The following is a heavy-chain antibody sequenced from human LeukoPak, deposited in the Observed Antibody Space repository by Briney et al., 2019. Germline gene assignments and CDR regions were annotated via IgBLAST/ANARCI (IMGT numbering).Heavy chain of an antibody. V-gene: IGHV4-59*01. D-gene: IGHD3-22*01. Sequence: SETLSLTCTVSGGSICSYYWSWIRQPPGNGLEWIGNIYDSGSTNYNPSLKSRVTISVDTSKNPCSPKLSSVTAADTAVYYCARQSISGSSLSYFDYWGQRTLVNVSS. CDR2: IYDSGST. CDR3: ARQSISGSSLSYFDY. J-gene: IGHJ4*02. CDR1: GGSICSYY.